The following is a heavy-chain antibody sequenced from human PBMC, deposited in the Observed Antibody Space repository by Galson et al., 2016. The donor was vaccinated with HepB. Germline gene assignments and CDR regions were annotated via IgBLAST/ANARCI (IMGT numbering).Heavy chain of an antibody. CDR1: AGFNFNNAW. V-gene: IGHV3-15*07. CDR3: AEFYHWGSYPP. D-gene: IGHD3-16*02. CDR2: ILRKKDGGTA. Sequence: SLRLSCAAAAGFNFNNAWMNWVRQAPGKGPEWVARILRKKDGGTADYTASVKDRFIISRDASEKKLYLQMNSLKIEDTAVNYCAEFYHWGSYPPWGQGTLVTVSS. J-gene: IGHJ4*02.